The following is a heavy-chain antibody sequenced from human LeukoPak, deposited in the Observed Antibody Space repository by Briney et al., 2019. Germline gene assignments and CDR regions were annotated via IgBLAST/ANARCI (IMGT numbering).Heavy chain of an antibody. J-gene: IGHJ5*02. D-gene: IGHD3-10*01. CDR2: IYHSGST. V-gene: IGHV4-4*02. Sequence: SETLSLTCAVSGGSISSSNWWSWVRQPPGKGLEWIGEIYHSGSTNYNPSLKSRVTISVDKSKNQFSLKLSSVTAADTAVYYCARRRITMVRGVINLDPWGQGTLVTVSS. CDR3: ARRRITMVRGVINLDP. CDR1: GGSISSSNW.